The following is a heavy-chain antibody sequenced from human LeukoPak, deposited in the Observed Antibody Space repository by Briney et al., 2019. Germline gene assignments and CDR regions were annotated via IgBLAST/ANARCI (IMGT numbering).Heavy chain of an antibody. CDR3: ARWLNYSDSSGYRYYFDY. Sequence: ASVKVSCKASGYTFTGYYMYWVRQAPGQGLEWMGWINPNSGGTNYAQKFQGRVTMTRDTSISTAYMELSRLRSDDTAVYYCARWLNYSDSSGYRYYFDYWGQGTLVTVSS. D-gene: IGHD3-22*01. J-gene: IGHJ4*02. V-gene: IGHV1-2*02. CDR2: INPNSGGT. CDR1: GYTFTGYY.